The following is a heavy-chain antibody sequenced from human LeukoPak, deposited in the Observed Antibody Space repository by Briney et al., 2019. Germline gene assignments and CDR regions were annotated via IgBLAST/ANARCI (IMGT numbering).Heavy chain of an antibody. CDR3: ARDKVGIAVAGTYFQH. CDR1: GFTFSSYA. J-gene: IGHJ1*01. CDR2: ISYDGSNK. D-gene: IGHD6-19*01. Sequence: GGSLRLSCAASGFTFSSYAMHWVRQAPGKGLEWVAVISYDGSNKYYADSVKGRFTISRDNSKNTLYLQMNSLRAEDTAVYYCARDKVGIAVAGTYFQHWGQGTLVTVSS. V-gene: IGHV3-30-3*01.